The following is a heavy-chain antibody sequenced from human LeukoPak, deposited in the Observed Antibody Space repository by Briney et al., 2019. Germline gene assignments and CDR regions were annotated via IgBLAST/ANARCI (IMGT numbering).Heavy chain of an antibody. D-gene: IGHD3-10*02. V-gene: IGHV3-21*05. CDR3: AELGITMIGGV. CDR2: ISGDGTLT. Sequence: GGSLRLSCAASGFTFITYSMNWVRQAPGKGLEWVSYISGDGTLTYYADSVKGRFTISRDNAKNSLYLQMNSLRAEDTAVYYCAELGITMIGGVWGKGTTVTISS. CDR1: GFTFITYS. J-gene: IGHJ6*04.